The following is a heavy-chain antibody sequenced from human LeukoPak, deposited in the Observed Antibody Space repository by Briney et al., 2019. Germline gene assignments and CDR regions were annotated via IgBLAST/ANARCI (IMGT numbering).Heavy chain of an antibody. D-gene: IGHD3-10*01. CDR2: INTDGSTT. CDR3: ARNRGGQQFDC. CDR1: GFTFSDYW. V-gene: IGHV3-7*01. Sequence: PEGSLRLSCAASGFTFSDYWIDWVRQAPGQGLEWVANINTDGSTTNYVESVRGRFTISRDNTRNSLSLQMNNLRDEDTAVYYCARNRGGQQFDCWGQGTLLTVSS. J-gene: IGHJ4*02.